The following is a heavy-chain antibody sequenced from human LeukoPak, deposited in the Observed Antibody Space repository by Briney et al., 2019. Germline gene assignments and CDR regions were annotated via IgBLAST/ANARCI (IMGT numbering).Heavy chain of an antibody. V-gene: IGHV3-48*03. CDR3: AREDIRLDYFDY. CDR1: GFTFCSYE. D-gene: IGHD6-19*01. CDR2: ISGSGVTL. J-gene: IGHJ4*02. Sequence: PGGSLRLSCAASGFTFCSYEMNWVRQAPGRGLEWVCYISGSGVTLYYADAPKGRFTITRDDANNSLYLQMNSLRAEDTAVYYCAREDIRLDYFDYWGQGTLVTVSS.